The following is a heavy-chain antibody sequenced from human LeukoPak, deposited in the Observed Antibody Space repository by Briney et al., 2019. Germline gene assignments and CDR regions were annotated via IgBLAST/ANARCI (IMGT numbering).Heavy chain of an antibody. CDR1: GFTVSSNY. Sequence: GSLRLSCAASGFTVSSNYMSWVRQAPGKGLEWVSVIYSGGSTYYADSVKGRFTISRDNSKNTLYLQMNSLRAEDTAVYYCAKMGIQLWLSYFDYWGQGTLVTVSS. V-gene: IGHV3-66*01. J-gene: IGHJ4*02. D-gene: IGHD5-18*01. CDR3: AKMGIQLWLSYFDY. CDR2: IYSGGST.